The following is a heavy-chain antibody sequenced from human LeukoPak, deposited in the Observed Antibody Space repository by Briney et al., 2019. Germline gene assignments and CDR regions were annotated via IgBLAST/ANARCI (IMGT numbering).Heavy chain of an antibody. Sequence: ASVTVSCKTSGYTFTNYHIHWVRQAPGQGLEWIGIIFTSGGGTIYAQKFQGRVTMTTDTSTSTVYMGLSSLTSEDTALYSCARELPNAYNFDYWGQGTLVTVSS. CDR2: IFTSGGGT. CDR1: GYTFTNYH. CDR3: ARELPNAYNFDY. D-gene: IGHD5-24*01. V-gene: IGHV1-46*01. J-gene: IGHJ4*02.